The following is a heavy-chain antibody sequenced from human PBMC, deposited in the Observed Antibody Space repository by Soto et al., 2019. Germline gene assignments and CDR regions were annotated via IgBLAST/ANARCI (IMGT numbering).Heavy chain of an antibody. CDR1: AGSISSYY. J-gene: IGHJ4*02. Sequence: QVQLQESGPGLVKPSETLSLTCTVSAGSISSYYWSWIRQPPGKGLEWIGYIYYSGSTNYNPSLKSRVTISVDTSKNQFSLKLSSVTAADTAVYYCARAYGDCFDYWGQGTLVTVSS. D-gene: IGHD4-17*01. CDR3: ARAYGDCFDY. V-gene: IGHV4-59*01. CDR2: IYYSGST.